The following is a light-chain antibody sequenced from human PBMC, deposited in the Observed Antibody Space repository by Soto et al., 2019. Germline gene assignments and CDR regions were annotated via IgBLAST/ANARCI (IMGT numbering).Light chain of an antibody. CDR3: QQRSNLPPT. CDR1: QSVSSY. J-gene: IGKJ5*01. V-gene: IGKV3-11*01. Sequence: EIVLTQSTATLSLSPGERATLSCRASQSVSSYLAWYRQIPGQAPRLLIYDASKRATGIPDRFSGGGSGTDFTLTISSLEPEDFAVYYCQQRSNLPPTFGQGTLLEIK. CDR2: DAS.